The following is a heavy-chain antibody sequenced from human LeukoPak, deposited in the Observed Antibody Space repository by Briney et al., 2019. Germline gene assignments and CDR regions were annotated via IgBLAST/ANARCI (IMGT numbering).Heavy chain of an antibody. Sequence: PGGSLRLSCAASGFTFSSYAMSWVRQAPGKGLEWVSAISGSGGSTYYADSVKGRFTISRDNSKNTLYLQMNSLRAEDTAVYYCAKGSGSYYRYYYYMDVWGKGTTVTVSS. J-gene: IGHJ6*03. CDR1: GFTFSSYA. V-gene: IGHV3-23*01. D-gene: IGHD1-26*01. CDR3: AKGSGSYYRYYYYMDV. CDR2: ISGSGGST.